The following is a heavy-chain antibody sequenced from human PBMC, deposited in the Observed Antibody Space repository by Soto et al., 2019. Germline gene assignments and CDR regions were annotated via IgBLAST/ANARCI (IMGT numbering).Heavy chain of an antibody. CDR2: ISYDGSNK. CDR1: GFTFSSYG. V-gene: IGHV3-30*03. D-gene: IGHD4-17*01. Sequence: VQLVESGGGVVQPGRSLRLSCAASGFTFSSYGMHWVRQAPGKGLEWVAVISYDGSNKYYADSVKGRFTISRDNSKNTLYLQMNSLRAEDTAVYYCATGTTDETDAFDIWGQGTMVTVSS. J-gene: IGHJ3*02. CDR3: ATGTTDETDAFDI.